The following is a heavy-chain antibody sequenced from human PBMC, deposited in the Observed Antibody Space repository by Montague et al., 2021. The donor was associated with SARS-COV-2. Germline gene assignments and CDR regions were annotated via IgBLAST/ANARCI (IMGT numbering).Heavy chain of an antibody. CDR1: GGSISSGGYS. V-gene: IGHV4-30-2*01. CDR2: IYHSGST. CDR3: ARGSMVRGGKVYYGVDV. Sequence: TLSLTCAVSGGSISSGGYSWNWIRQPPGKGLEWIGYIYHSGSTYYNPSVKSRVTISLDSSKNQFSLNLTSVTAADTAVYYCARGSMVRGGKVYYGVDVWGQGTTVTVSS. J-gene: IGHJ6*02. D-gene: IGHD3-10*01.